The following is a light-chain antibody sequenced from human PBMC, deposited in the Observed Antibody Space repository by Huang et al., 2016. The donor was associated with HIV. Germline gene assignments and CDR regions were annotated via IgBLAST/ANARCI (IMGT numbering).Light chain of an antibody. V-gene: IGKV3-20*01. Sequence: EIVLTQSQGTLSLSPGERVTLSCRASQSVSNDDLAWYQRKPGLAPRLLIVGATSRATGIPERCGGSGSETDFTRTNSRVEPEDFAVYYCQQYGTSPVTFGQGTKLEIK. J-gene: IGKJ1*01. CDR1: QSVSNDD. CDR3: QQYGTSPVT. CDR2: GAT.